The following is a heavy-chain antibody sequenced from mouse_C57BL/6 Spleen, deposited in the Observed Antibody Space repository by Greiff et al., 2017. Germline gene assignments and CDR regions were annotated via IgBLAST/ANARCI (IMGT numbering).Heavy chain of an antibody. D-gene: IGHD1-1*01. CDR3: ARPLFIATDYYAMDY. J-gene: IGHJ4*01. CDR1: GYSFTDYN. Sequence: EVQLQESGPELVKPGASVKISCKASGYSFTDYNMNWVKQSNGKSLEWIGVINPNYGTTSYNQKFKGKATLTVDQSSSTAYMQLNSLTSEDSAVYYCARPLFIATDYYAMDYWGQGTSVTVSS. V-gene: IGHV1-39*01. CDR2: INPNYGTT.